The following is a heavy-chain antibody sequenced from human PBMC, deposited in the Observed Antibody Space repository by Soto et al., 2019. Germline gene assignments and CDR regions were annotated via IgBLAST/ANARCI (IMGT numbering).Heavy chain of an antibody. J-gene: IGHJ6*02. CDR3: ATGCGSYSYYYAMDV. Sequence: AETLSLTCTVSGGSISSYYLSWIRQPPGMGLEWIGYIYSSGSTNYNPSLKSRLTISVDTSKNQFSLKLNSVTASDTAVYYCATGCGSYSYYYAMDVWGRGTTVTVSS. CDR1: GGSISSYY. D-gene: IGHD1-26*01. V-gene: IGHV4-59*12. CDR2: IYSSGST.